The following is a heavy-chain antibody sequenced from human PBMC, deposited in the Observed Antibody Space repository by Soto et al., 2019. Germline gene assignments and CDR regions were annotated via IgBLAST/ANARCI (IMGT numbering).Heavy chain of an antibody. CDR3: ARGPYSSSLRWFDP. CDR2: IYYSGST. Sequence: TLSLTCTVSSYSISSGGYYWSWLRQHPGKGLEWIGYIYYSGSTYYNPSLKSRVTISVDTSKNQFSLKLSSVTAADTAVYYCARGPYSSSLRWFDPWGQGTLVTVSS. V-gene: IGHV4-31*03. D-gene: IGHD6-13*01. CDR1: SYSISSGGYY. J-gene: IGHJ5*02.